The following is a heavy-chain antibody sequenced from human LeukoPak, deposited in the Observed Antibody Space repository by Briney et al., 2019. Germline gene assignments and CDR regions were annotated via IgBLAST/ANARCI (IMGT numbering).Heavy chain of an antibody. V-gene: IGHV1-69*01. Sequence: SVKVSCKASGGTFSSYAISWVRQAPGQGLEWMGGIIPIFGTANYAQKFQGRVTITADESTSTAYMELSSLRSEDTAVYYCARAGYPGDYFDYWGQGTLVTVSS. J-gene: IGHJ4*02. CDR2: IIPIFGTA. D-gene: IGHD1-1*01. CDR3: ARAGYPGDYFDY. CDR1: GGTFSSYA.